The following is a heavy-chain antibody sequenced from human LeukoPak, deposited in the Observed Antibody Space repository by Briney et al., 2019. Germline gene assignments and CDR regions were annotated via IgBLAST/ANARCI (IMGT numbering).Heavy chain of an antibody. D-gene: IGHD6-6*01. Sequence: SETLSLTCTVSGGSIRSSSYYWGWIRQPPGKGLEWIGSIYYSGRTYYNPSLKSRVTISVDTSKNQFSLKLSSVTAADTAVYYCARFIAARPFDYWGQGTLVTVSS. V-gene: IGHV4-39*01. CDR2: IYYSGRT. CDR1: GGSIRSSSYY. CDR3: ARFIAARPFDY. J-gene: IGHJ4*02.